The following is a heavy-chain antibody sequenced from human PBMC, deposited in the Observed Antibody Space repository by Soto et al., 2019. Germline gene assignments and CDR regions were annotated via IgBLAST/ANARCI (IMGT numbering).Heavy chain of an antibody. D-gene: IGHD6-13*01. V-gene: IGHV3-48*03. CDR2: ISSSGSTI. CDR1: GFTFSSYE. Sequence: PGGSLRLSCAASGFTFSSYEMNWVRQAPGKGLEWVSYISSSGSTIYYADSVKGRFTISRDNAKNSLYLQMNSLRAEDTAVYYCAREQQLAFGYYYYGMDVWGQGTTVTVSS. J-gene: IGHJ6*02. CDR3: AREQQLAFGYYYYGMDV.